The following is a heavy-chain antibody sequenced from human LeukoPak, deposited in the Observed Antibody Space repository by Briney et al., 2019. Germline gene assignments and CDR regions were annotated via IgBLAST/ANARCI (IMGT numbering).Heavy chain of an antibody. CDR1: GYTFTSYA. CDR3: AREYSGYDRGDYGY. Sequence: ASVKVSCKASGYTFTSYAIHWVRQAPGQRLEWMGWTNAGNIDTKYSQKFQARITITRDTSANTAYIELSSLRSEDTAVYYCAREYSGYDRGDYGYWGQGTLVTVSS. CDR2: TNAGNIDT. J-gene: IGHJ4*02. D-gene: IGHD5-12*01. V-gene: IGHV1-3*01.